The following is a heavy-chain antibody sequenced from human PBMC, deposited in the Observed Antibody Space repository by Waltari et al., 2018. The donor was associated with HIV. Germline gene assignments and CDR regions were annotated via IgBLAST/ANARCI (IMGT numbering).Heavy chain of an antibody. D-gene: IGHD5-12*01. CDR1: GFTFSSYW. CDR3: ARAMGRDGYNLDAFDI. Sequence: GGGLVQPGGSLRLSCAASGFTFSSYWMHWVRQAPGKGLVWVSRINSDGSSTSYADSVKGRFTISRDNAKNTLYLQMNSLRAEDTAVYYCARAMGRDGYNLDAFDIWGQGTMVTVSS. V-gene: IGHV3-74*01. J-gene: IGHJ3*02. CDR2: INSDGSST.